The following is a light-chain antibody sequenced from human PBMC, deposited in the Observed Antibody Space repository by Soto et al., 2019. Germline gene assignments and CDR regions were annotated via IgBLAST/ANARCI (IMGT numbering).Light chain of an antibody. CDR3: QQYGSSPLA. CDR2: GAS. V-gene: IGKV3D-15*03. CDR1: QSFSSK. Sequence: DIVLTRCRAHLSVSLSKEGKSSCMSSQSFSSKLAWYQQKPGHAPRLLMYGASILVSGIPARFRGSGSGTDFSPTIRILQPGDLAVYFRQQYGSSPLAVGSGTKVDIK. J-gene: IGKJ3*01.